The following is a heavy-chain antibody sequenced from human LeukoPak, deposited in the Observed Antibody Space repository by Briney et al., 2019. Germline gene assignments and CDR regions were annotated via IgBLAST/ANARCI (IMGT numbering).Heavy chain of an antibody. CDR3: ARITMIPKPSGWFDP. J-gene: IGHJ5*02. Sequence: SVKVSCKASGGTFSSYAISWVRQAPGQGLEWMGGIIPIFGTANYAQKFQGRVTITTDESTSTAYMELSSLRSEDTAVYYCARITMIPKPSGWFDPWGQGTLVTVSS. CDR1: GGTFSSYA. D-gene: IGHD3-22*01. CDR2: IIPIFGTA. V-gene: IGHV1-69*05.